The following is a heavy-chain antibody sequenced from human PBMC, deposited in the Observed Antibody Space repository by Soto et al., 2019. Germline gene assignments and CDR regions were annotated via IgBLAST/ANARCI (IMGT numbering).Heavy chain of an antibody. CDR1: GACLRGSY. D-gene: IGHD3-22*01. CDR2: IYATGST. V-gene: IGHV4-4*08. J-gene: IGHJ5*02. Sequence: TSETLSLACDVCGACLRGSYWSWILQPPGNGLEWIGRIYATGSTDYNPSLKSRVTISVDTSKNQFSLKLSSVTAADTDVYYCARHPTPYYASSGYLLFGSWFDPWRQGTLVTVSS. CDR3: ARHPTPYYASSGYLLFGSWFDP.